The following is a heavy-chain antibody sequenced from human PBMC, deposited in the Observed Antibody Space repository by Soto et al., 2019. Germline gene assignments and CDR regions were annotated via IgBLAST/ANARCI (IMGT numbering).Heavy chain of an antibody. J-gene: IGHJ6*02. CDR3: ARGRRHATRVGYLGWNYYGMDV. D-gene: IGHD2-8*02. CDR2: IIPIFGTA. Sequence: SVKVSCKASGGTFSSYAISWVRQAPGQGLEWMGGIIPIFGTANYAQKFQGRVTITADESTSTAYMELSSLRSEDTAVYYCARGRRHATRVGYLGWNYYGMDVWGQGTTVTVSS. V-gene: IGHV1-69*13. CDR1: GGTFSSYA.